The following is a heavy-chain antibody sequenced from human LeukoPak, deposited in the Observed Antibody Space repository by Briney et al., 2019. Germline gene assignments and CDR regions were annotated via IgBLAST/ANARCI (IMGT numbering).Heavy chain of an antibody. V-gene: IGHV3-30*02. Sequence: GGSLRLSCAASGFTFSSYGMHWVRQAPGKGLEWVAFIRYDGSNKYYADSVKGRFTISRDNSKNTLYLQMNSLRAEDTAVYYCAKDYDFWSGRLDYWGQGTQVTVSS. CDR1: GFTFSSYG. D-gene: IGHD3-3*01. J-gene: IGHJ4*02. CDR3: AKDYDFWSGRLDY. CDR2: IRYDGSNK.